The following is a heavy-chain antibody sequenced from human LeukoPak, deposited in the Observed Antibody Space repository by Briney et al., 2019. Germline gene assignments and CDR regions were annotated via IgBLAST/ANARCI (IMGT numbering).Heavy chain of an antibody. V-gene: IGHV3-23*01. CDR2: ITSGGSA. CDR1: GFSFSSST. J-gene: IGHJ6*02. D-gene: IGHD4-17*01. Sequence: GGSLRLSCAASGFSFSSSTMTWVRQAPGKGLAYVSGITSGGSAYYADSVKGRFTISRDNSKNTLYLQMNSLRAEDTAVYYCAKEGSTVTYYYYYYGMDVWGQGTTVTVSS. CDR3: AKEGSTVTYYYYYYGMDV.